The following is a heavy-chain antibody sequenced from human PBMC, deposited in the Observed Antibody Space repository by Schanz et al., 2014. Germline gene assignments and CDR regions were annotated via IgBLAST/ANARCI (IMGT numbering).Heavy chain of an antibody. CDR1: GFTFSSYG. V-gene: IGHV3-23*04. D-gene: IGHD6-13*01. Sequence: EMQVVESGGGSVQPGGSLRVSCAASGFTFSSYGMSWVCQAPGKGLEWVSGISSSGSTYYADSVKGRFTISRDNSKNTLYLQMNSLRAEDTAVYYCAKDIAPLAARPGYGMDVWGQGTTVTVSS. J-gene: IGHJ6*02. CDR3: AKDIAPLAARPGYGMDV. CDR2: ISSSGST.